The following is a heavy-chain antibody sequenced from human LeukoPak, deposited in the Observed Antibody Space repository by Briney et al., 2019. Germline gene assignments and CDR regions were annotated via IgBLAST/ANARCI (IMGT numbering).Heavy chain of an antibody. V-gene: IGHV3-48*04. Sequence: PGGSLRLSCTASGYTFSDYGMHWVRQAPGKGLEWVSYISNSGTAIYYADSVKGRFTISRDNAKSSLYLQMNSLRAEDTAVYYCARAGYSMDTEYFQHWGQGTLVTVSS. CDR1: GYTFSDYG. D-gene: IGHD5-18*01. CDR2: ISNSGTAI. J-gene: IGHJ1*01. CDR3: ARAGYSMDTEYFQH.